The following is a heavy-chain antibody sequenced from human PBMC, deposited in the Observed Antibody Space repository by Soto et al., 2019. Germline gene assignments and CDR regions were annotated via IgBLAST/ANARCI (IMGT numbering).Heavy chain of an antibody. J-gene: IGHJ4*02. D-gene: IGHD6-19*01. CDR2: IYYSGST. CDR3: AVAVAGPTAIGY. V-gene: IGHV4-59*12. Sequence: SETLSHTCTVSGVPIINYYWIWIRQPPGKGLEWIGYIYYSGSTHYNPSLKSRVTISVDTSKNQFSLRLSSVTAEDTAVYYCAVAVAGPTAIGYWGQGTLVTVSS. CDR1: GVPIINYY.